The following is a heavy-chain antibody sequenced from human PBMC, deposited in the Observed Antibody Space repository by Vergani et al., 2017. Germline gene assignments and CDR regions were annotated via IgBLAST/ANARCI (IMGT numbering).Heavy chain of an antibody. CDR1: GFTFSRHW. CDR2: VNPEGTNT. Sequence: EVQLVESGGGLVQPGGSLRLSCAASGFTFSRHWMHWVRQAPGKGLVWVSRVNPEGTNTPYADSVKVRFTISRDNAKNMMYLQLNSLRDEDTAVYYCAREGRIDAEVTELDYWGQGTLVSVSS. V-gene: IGHV3-74*01. CDR3: AREGRIDAEVTELDY. D-gene: IGHD1-14*01. J-gene: IGHJ4*02.